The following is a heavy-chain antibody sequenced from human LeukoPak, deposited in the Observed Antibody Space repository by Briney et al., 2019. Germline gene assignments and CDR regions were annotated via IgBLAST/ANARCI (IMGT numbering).Heavy chain of an antibody. V-gene: IGHV4-59*01. D-gene: IGHD6-6*01. J-gene: IGHJ5*02. CDR1: GGSISSYY. Sequence: SETLSLTCTVSGGSISSYYWSWIRQPPGKGLEGIGYIYYSGSTNYNPSLKSRVTISVDTSKNQFSLKLSSVTAADMAVYYCASYIAPRRGSWFDPWGQGTLVTVSS. CDR2: IYYSGST. CDR3: ASYIAPRRGSWFDP.